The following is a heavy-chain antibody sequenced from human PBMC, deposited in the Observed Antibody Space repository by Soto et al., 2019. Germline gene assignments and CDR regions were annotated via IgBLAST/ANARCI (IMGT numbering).Heavy chain of an antibody. CDR2: IGLGSSPK. CDR1: GFTFRNYA. CDR3: AKDLVYYYGSGSYGGFDY. D-gene: IGHD3-10*01. J-gene: IGHJ4*02. V-gene: IGHV3-48*01. Sequence: PGGSLRLSCAASGFTFRNYAMNWVRQAPGKGLEWVSYIGLGSSPKYYADSVEGRFTISRDNAKNSLYLQMNSLRAEDTAVYYCAKDLVYYYGSGSYGGFDYWGQGTLVTVSS.